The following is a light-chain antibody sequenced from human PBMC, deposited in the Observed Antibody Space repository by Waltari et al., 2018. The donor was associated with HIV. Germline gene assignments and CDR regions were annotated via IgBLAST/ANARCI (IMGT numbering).Light chain of an antibody. CDR2: DAS. CDR3: QQYNNWLWT. CDR1: QSVSSD. J-gene: IGKJ1*01. Sequence: EIVMTQSPATLSVSPGERATLSCRARQSVSSDLAWYQQKPGRAPRLLIYDASTRATGIPARFSGSGSGTEFTLTISSLQSEDFAVYYCQQYNNWLWTFGQGTKVEIK. V-gene: IGKV3-15*01.